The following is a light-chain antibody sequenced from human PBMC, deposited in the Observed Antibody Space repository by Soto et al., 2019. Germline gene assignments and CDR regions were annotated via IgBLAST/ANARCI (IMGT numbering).Light chain of an antibody. V-gene: IGLV2-11*01. CDR1: SSDVGRYSY. CDR2: DVS. CDR3: CPYAGTYTGV. Sequence: QSALARPRSVSGSPGQSVSISCTGTSSDVGRYSYVSWYQQHPGKAPKLMIYDVSERPSGVPDRFSGSKSGNTASLTISGLQAEDEADYYCCPYAGTYTGVFGTGTKVTVL. J-gene: IGLJ1*01.